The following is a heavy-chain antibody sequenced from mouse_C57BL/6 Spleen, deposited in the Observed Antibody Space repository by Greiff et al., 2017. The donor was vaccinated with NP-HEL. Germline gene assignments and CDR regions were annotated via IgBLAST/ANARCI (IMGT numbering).Heavy chain of an antibody. V-gene: IGHV14-4*01. J-gene: IGHJ3*01. CDR3: TPLPGRPLRGFAY. CDR1: GFNIKDDY. D-gene: IGHD1-1*01. Sequence: EVQLQESGAELVRPGASVKLSCTASGFNIKDDYMHWVKQRPEQGLEWIGWIDPENGDTEYASKFQGKATITADTSSNTAYLQLSSLTSEDTAVYYCTPLPGRPLRGFAYWGQGTLVTVSA. CDR2: IDPENGDT.